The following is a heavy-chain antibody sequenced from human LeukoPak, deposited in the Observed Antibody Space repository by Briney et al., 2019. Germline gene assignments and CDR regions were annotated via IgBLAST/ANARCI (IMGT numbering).Heavy chain of an antibody. V-gene: IGHV3-11*01. Sequence: GGSLRLSCVASGFTFSDYYMSWIRQAPGEGLEWVSYISSSGSTIYYADSVKGRFTISRDNAKNSLYLQMNSLRAEDTAVYYCARDTSGQEWEPYYFDYWGQGTLVTVSS. CDR1: GFTFSDYY. D-gene: IGHD1-26*01. CDR3: ARDTSGQEWEPYYFDY. J-gene: IGHJ4*02. CDR2: ISSSGSTI.